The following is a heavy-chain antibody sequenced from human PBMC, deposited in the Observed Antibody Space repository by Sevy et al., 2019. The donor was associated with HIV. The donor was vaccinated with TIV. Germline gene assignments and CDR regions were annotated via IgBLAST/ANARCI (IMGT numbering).Heavy chain of an antibody. CDR2: ISGSGGST. D-gene: IGHD3-3*01. V-gene: IGHV3-23*01. CDR3: AKYEAITIIGVVINYFDY. J-gene: IGHJ4*02. CDR1: GFTFSSYA. Sequence: GGSLRLSCAASGFTFSSYAMSWVRQAPGKGLEWVSAISGSGGSTYYADSVKGRFTISRDNSKNTLYLQMNSLRAEDTAVYYCAKYEAITIIGVVINYFDYWGQGTLVIVSS.